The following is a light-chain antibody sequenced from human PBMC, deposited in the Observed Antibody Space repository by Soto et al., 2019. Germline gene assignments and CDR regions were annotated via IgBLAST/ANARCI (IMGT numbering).Light chain of an antibody. CDR1: SSNLGSNT. CDR3: AAWDDSLNAYV. J-gene: IGLJ1*01. Sequence: QSVLTQPPSASGTPGQRVTISCSGSSSNLGSNTVNWYQQLPGTAPKLLIYGNNQRPSGVPDRFSGSESVTSASLAISGLHSEDEADYYCAAWDDSLNAYVFGTGTKLTVL. V-gene: IGLV1-44*01. CDR2: GNN.